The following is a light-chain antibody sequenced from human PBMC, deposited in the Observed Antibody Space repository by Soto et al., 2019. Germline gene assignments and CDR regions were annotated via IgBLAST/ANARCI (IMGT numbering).Light chain of an antibody. CDR2: GNN. V-gene: IGLV1-44*01. CDR1: NSNIGSTS. Sequence: QSVLTQPPSASGTPGQRVTISCSGSNSNIGSTSVNWYQQLPGTAPKLLIYGNNQRPSGVPDRFSGSKSGTSASLAISGLQSEDEADYYCVAWDDSLNGYVFGTGTKLTVL. CDR3: VAWDDSLNGYV. J-gene: IGLJ1*01.